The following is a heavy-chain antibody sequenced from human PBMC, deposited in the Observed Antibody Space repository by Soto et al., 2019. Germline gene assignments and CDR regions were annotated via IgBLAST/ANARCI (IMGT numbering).Heavy chain of an antibody. V-gene: IGHV3-23*01. D-gene: IGHD5-18*01. CDR1: GFTFSSDA. CDR2: ISGSGGST. J-gene: IGHJ4*02. CDR3: AKVSWIQLWFFDY. Sequence: GGSLRLSCAASGFTFSSDAMSWVRQAPGKGLEWVSAISGSGGSTYYADSVKGRFTISRDSSKNTLYLQMNSLRAEDTAVYYCAKVSWIQLWFFDYWGQGTLVTVSS.